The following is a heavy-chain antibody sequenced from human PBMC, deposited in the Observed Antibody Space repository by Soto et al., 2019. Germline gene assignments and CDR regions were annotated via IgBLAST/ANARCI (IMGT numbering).Heavy chain of an antibody. J-gene: IGHJ4*02. Sequence: GGSLRLSCAASGFTFSTYAMSWVRQAPGKGLDWVTAISGSGSTTYYADSVKGRFTISRDNSKSTLYLQMNSLRVEDTAVYYCARGKRDDYDEYEVWTVDYWGQGTLVTVSS. D-gene: IGHD4-17*01. CDR1: GFTFSTYA. V-gene: IGHV3-23*01. CDR3: ARGKRDDYDEYEVWTVDY. CDR2: ISGSGSTT.